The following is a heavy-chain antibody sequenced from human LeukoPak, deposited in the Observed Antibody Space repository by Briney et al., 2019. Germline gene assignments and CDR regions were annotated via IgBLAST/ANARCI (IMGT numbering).Heavy chain of an antibody. J-gene: IGHJ3*02. V-gene: IGHV4-34*01. CDR3: ARIRNYGGI. CDR2: ISHSGSI. Sequence: SETLFLTCAVYGGSLSGYYWSWIRQPPGKGLEWIGEISHSGSINYNPSLKSRVTISVDTSKNQFSLNLNSVTAADTAVYYCARIRNYGGIWGQGTMVTVS. CDR1: GGSLSGYY. D-gene: IGHD4-23*01.